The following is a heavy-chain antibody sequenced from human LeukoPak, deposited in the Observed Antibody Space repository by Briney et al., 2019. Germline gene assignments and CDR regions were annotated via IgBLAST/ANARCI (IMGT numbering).Heavy chain of an antibody. CDR3: AKQMVRGVIGRGYYHYMDV. CDR1: GFTFSSYA. CDR2: ISYDGSNK. Sequence: PGGSLRLSCAASGFTFSSYAMHWVRQAPGKGLEWVAVISYDGSNKYYADSVKGRFTISRDNSKNTLYLQMNSLRAEDTAVYYCAKQMVRGVIGRGYYHYMDVWGKGTTVTIS. J-gene: IGHJ6*03. D-gene: IGHD3-10*01. V-gene: IGHV3-30*04.